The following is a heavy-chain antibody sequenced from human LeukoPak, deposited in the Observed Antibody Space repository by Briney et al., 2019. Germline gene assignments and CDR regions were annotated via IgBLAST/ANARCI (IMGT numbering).Heavy chain of an antibody. CDR1: GLSFSSFA. J-gene: IGHJ4*02. Sequence: GGSLRLSCAASGLSFSSFAMSWVRQGPARGLEWVSSTRGNGKTFYADSVKGRFTLSSDSSRNTVYFQLNNLRGEDTAKYYCAKASWVSSSDAVRWGQGTLVTVSS. V-gene: IGHV3-23*01. D-gene: IGHD1-26*01. CDR3: AKASWVSSSDAVR. CDR2: TRGNGKT.